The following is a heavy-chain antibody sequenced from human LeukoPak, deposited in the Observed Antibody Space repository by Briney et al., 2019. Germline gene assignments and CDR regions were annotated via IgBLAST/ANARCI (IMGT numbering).Heavy chain of an antibody. CDR1: GFTFTMFS. CDR3: ARTYDFGIGPPGDAFDN. V-gene: IGHV3-48*01. D-gene: IGHD3-3*01. CDR2: IRGRSDTT. J-gene: IGHJ3*02. Sequence: GGSLRLSCAASGFTFTMFSMNWLRQAPGKGLEWIAFIRGRSDTTYYADSVQGRFTISRDNAEDSVYLQMNSLRVEDTAVYYCARTYDFGIGPPGDAFDNWGQGTLVTVLS.